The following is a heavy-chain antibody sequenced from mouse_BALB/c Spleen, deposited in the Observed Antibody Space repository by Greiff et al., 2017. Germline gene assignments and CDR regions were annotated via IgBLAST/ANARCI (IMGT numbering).Heavy chain of an antibody. Sequence: DVKLVESGGGLVQPGGSLKLSCAASGFTFSSYGMSWVRQTPDKRLELVATINSNGGSTYYPDSVKGRFTISRDNAKNTLYLQMSSLKSEDTAMYYCARDKTTVVATRAWFAYWGQGTLVTVSA. CDR1: GFTFSSYG. CDR3: ARDKTTVVATRAWFAY. V-gene: IGHV5-6-3*01. J-gene: IGHJ3*01. CDR2: INSNGGST. D-gene: IGHD1-1*01.